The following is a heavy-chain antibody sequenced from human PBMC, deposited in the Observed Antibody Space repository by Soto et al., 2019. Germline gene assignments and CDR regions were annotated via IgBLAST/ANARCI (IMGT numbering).Heavy chain of an antibody. CDR1: GFTFSSYS. CDR3: AREGSTSGSDY. V-gene: IGHV3-21*01. CDR2: ISSSSSYI. J-gene: IGHJ4*02. Sequence: EVQLVESGGGLVKPGGSLSLSCAASGFTFSSYSMNWVRQAPGKGLEWVSSISSSSSYIYYAASVKGRFTISRDHAKNSLYLQMNSLRAEETAVYFCAREGSTSGSDYWGQGTLVTVPS. D-gene: IGHD2-2*01.